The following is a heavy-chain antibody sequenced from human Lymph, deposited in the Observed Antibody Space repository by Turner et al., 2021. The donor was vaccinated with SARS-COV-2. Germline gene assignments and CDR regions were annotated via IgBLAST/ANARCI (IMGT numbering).Heavy chain of an antibody. CDR2: ISYDGSNK. J-gene: IGHJ6*02. CDR3: ARYGSGGYFYYGLDV. Sequence: QVQLVESGGAVVQPGRSLIPSCAASGFTFSTYAIHWVRQAAGKGLEWVAVISYDGSNKDYADSVKGRFTISRDNSKNTLYLQMNSLRAEDTAVYYCARYGSGGYFYYGLDVWGQGTTVTVSS. CDR1: GFTFSTYA. V-gene: IGHV3-30*04. D-gene: IGHD3-10*01.